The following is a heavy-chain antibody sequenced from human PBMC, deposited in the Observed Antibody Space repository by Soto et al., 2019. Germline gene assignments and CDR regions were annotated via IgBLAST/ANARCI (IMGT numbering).Heavy chain of an antibody. Sequence: PGGSLRLSCAASGFTFSSYGMHWVRQAPGKGLEWVAVIWYDGSNKYYADSVKGRFTISRDNSKNTLYLQMNSLRAEDTAVYYCARNGDWFVVVPSVYYYYYMDVWGKGTTVTVSS. CDR3: ARNGDWFVVVPSVYYYYYMDV. CDR2: IWYDGSNK. J-gene: IGHJ6*03. V-gene: IGHV3-33*01. CDR1: GFTFSSYG. D-gene: IGHD2-2*01.